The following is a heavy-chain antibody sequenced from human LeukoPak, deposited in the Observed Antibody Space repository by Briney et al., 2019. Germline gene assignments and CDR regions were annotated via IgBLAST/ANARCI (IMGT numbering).Heavy chain of an antibody. D-gene: IGHD3-22*01. V-gene: IGHV3-23*01. CDR2: ISGSGGTT. CDR1: GFTFSSYV. J-gene: IGHJ5*02. CDR3: AKDRGNYYDTPRFDP. Sequence: QPGGSLRLSCAASGFTFSSYVMSWVRQAPGKGLEWVSSISGSGGTTYYADSVKGRFTISRDNSKKTLYLQMNSLRAEDTAVYYCAKDRGNYYDTPRFDPWGQGTLVTVSS.